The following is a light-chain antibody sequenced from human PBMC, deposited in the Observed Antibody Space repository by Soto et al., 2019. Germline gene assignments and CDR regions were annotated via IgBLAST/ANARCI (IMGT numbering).Light chain of an antibody. Sequence: DILMTQSPAYLAVSLGERAIINCKSSQTIFYSPNNYNYLAWYQQKPGKAPRLLIYATSNLQSGVTSRISGSGSGTEFTLTICSLQPEDFATYFCPQSYSAQYTSGQGAKVDIK. CDR2: ATS. CDR1: QTIFYSPNNYNY. CDR3: PQSYSAQYT. J-gene: IGKJ2*01. V-gene: IGKV4-1*01.